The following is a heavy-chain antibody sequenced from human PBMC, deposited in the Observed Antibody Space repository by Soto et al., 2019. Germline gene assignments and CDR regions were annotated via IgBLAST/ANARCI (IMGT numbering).Heavy chain of an antibody. CDR2: IYPGDSDT. D-gene: IGHD3-16*02. Sequence: GESLKISCKGSGYSFTSYWIGWVRQMPGKGLEWMGIIYPGDSDTRYSPSFQGQVTISADKSISTAYLQWCSLKASDTAMYYCARQVGPYYDYIWGSYRGRPYDAFDIWGQGTMVTVSS. J-gene: IGHJ3*02. CDR1: GYSFTSYW. CDR3: ARQVGPYYDYIWGSYRGRPYDAFDI. V-gene: IGHV5-51*01.